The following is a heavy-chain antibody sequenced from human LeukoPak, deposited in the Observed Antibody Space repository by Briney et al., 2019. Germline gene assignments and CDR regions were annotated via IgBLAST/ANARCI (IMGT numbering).Heavy chain of an antibody. Sequence: GGSLRLSCEPSGFSLRSFWMTWVRQAPGKGPEWVANINQEGSEKYYGDSVKGRFTISRDNAKNNLYLEMNSLRAEDTAVYYCERVRFLEWSDYWGQGTLVTVSS. CDR2: INQEGSEK. CDR1: GFSLRSFW. J-gene: IGHJ4*02. CDR3: ERVRFLEWSDY. V-gene: IGHV3-7*01. D-gene: IGHD3-3*01.